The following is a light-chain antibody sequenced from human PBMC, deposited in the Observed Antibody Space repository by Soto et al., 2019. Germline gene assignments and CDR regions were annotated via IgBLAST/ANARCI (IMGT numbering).Light chain of an antibody. CDR2: DDS. CDR3: QLWDSSSDHVV. J-gene: IGLJ2*01. CDR1: LIGSKS. Sequence: SYELTQPPSVSVAPGQAARLTCGGNLIGSKSVHWYQQKPGQAPVLVIYDDSGRPSGIPERFSGSNSGNTATLTISRVEAGDEAVYYCQLWDSSSDHVVFGGGTKLTVL. V-gene: IGLV3-21*02.